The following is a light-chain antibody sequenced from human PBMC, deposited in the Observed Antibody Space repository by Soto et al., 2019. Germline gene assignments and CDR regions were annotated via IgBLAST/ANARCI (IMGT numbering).Light chain of an antibody. CDR2: GAS. V-gene: IGKV3-15*01. CDR1: QSVSSK. CDR3: QQYDNWPFT. J-gene: IGKJ3*01. Sequence: EVVMTQSPATLSVSPGEGATLSCRASQSVSSKLAWYQQKPGQAPRLLIYGASTRATGIPARFSGSESGTEFALTISILQSEDFAVYYCQQYDNWPFTFGPGTKVDIK.